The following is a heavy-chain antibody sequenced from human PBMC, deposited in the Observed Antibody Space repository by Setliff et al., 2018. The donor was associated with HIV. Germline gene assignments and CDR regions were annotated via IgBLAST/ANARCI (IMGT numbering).Heavy chain of an antibody. J-gene: IGHJ4*02. CDR2: MNHRGVI. D-gene: IGHD3-22*01. CDR1: GGSFSGYY. Sequence: SETLSLTCTVYGGSFSGYYWTWIRQPPGKGLEFIGEMNHRGVIKYLSSLKSRVTMAVDTSKKQFSLKLKSVAAADTAVYYCFLFYDDRSGFYWDWGQGTPVTVSS. CDR3: FLFYDDRSGFYWD. V-gene: IGHV4-34*01.